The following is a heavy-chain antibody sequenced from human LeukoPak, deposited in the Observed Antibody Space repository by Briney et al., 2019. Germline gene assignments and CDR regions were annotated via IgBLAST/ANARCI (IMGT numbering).Heavy chain of an antibody. CDR1: GYTFTGYY. D-gene: IGHD6-13*01. CDR3: ARVVRIAAAGRPEENWFDP. Sequence: ASVKVSCKASGYTFTGYYMHWVRQAPEQGLEWMGWINPNSGGTNYAQKFQGRVTMTRDTSISTAYMELSRLRSDDTAVYYCARVVRIAAAGRPEENWFDPWGQGTLVTVSS. V-gene: IGHV1-2*02. CDR2: INPNSGGT. J-gene: IGHJ5*02.